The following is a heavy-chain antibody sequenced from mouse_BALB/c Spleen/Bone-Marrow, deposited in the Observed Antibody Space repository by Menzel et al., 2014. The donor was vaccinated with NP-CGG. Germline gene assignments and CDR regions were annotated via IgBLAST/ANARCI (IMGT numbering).Heavy chain of an antibody. J-gene: IGHJ4*01. CDR2: ISSGSSTI. D-gene: IGHD4-1*01. CDR3: ATGTRAMDY. CDR1: GFTFSSFG. V-gene: IGHV5-17*02. Sequence: EVKLVESGGGLVQPGGSRKLSCAASGFTFSSFGMHWVRQAPEKGLEWVAYISSGSSTIYYADTVKGRFTISRDNPKNTLFLQMPSLRSEDTAMYYCATGTRAMDYWGQGTSVTVSS.